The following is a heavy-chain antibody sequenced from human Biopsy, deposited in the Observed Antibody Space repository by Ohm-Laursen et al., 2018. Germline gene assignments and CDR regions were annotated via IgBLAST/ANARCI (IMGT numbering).Heavy chain of an antibody. CDR3: ARGYSRRVSIFEASIYWFDT. J-gene: IGHJ5*02. V-gene: IGHV1-8*01. D-gene: IGHD6-6*01. CDR1: GYSLSTYD. CDR2: MIPSSGKT. Sequence: ASVTVSCKASGYSLSTYDVNWVRQARGQGLEWTGWMIPSSGKTGYAQRLQGRVTLTMNTPISTAYMELSGLRSEDTAVYFCARGYSRRVSIFEASIYWFDTWGQGALVTVSS.